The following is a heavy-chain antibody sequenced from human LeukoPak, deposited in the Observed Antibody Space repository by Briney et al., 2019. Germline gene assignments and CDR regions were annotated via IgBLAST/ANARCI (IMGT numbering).Heavy chain of an antibody. D-gene: IGHD3-22*01. V-gene: IGHV3-21*01. CDR3: ATESHYYDSSGYDVGGYY. CDR2: ISSSSSYI. J-gene: IGHJ4*02. Sequence: GGSLRLSCAASGFTFNSYSMNWVRQAPGKGLEWVSSISSSSSYIYYADSVKGRFTISRDNAKDSLYLQMNSLRAGDTAVYYCATESHYYDSSGYDVGGYYWGQGTLVTVSS. CDR1: GFTFNSYS.